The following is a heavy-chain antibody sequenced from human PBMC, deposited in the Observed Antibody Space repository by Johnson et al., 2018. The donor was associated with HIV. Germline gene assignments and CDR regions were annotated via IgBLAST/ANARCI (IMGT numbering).Heavy chain of an antibody. CDR1: GFNFDDYG. J-gene: IGHJ3*02. D-gene: IGHD1-26*01. CDR3: VKDQWGKWYSGTYGGAFDI. V-gene: IGHV3-20*04. Sequence: VQLVESGGGVVRPGGSLRLSCAASGFNFDDYGMNWVRQAPGKGLEWVSGINGNGDSTSSADSVRGLFTISRDNAKNSLYLQMNSLRAEDTALYYCVKDQWGKWYSGTYGGAFDIWGQGTMVTVSS. CDR2: INGNGDST.